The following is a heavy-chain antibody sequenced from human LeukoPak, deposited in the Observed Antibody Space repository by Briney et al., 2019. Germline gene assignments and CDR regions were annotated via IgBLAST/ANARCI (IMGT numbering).Heavy chain of an antibody. CDR2: IYSGDTT. V-gene: IGHV3-53*01. CDR1: GFIVSSNY. Sequence: GGSLRLSCAASGFIVSSNYMSWVRQAPGKGLEWVSVIYSGDTTSYAGSVKGRFTISRDDSKNTVFLQMNSLRADDTAVYYCARGRSSYYYFDYWGQGTLVTVSS. CDR3: ARGRSSYYYFDY. D-gene: IGHD1-26*01. J-gene: IGHJ4*02.